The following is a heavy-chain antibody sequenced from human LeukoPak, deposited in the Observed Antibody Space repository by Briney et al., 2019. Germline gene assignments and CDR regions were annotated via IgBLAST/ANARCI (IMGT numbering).Heavy chain of an antibody. CDR2: IYHSGST. D-gene: IGHD2-21*02. V-gene: IGHV4-38-2*02. Sequence: SETLSLTCTVSGYSVSSGFYWGWIRQPPGKGLEWIGSIYHSGSTYYNPSLKSRVTISVDTSKNQFSLKLSSVTAADTAVYYCARDMDCGGDCYHSWGQGTLVTVSS. CDR3: ARDMDCGGDCYHS. CDR1: GYSVSSGFY. J-gene: IGHJ4*02.